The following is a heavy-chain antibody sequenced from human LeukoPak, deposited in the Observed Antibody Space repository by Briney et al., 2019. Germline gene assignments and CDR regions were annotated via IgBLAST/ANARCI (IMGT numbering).Heavy chain of an antibody. CDR3: AKDQKGYGSGSLDA. J-gene: IGHJ5*02. CDR2: ISGSGGTT. Sequence: GGSLRLSCSASGFTFSSYALNWVRQAPGRGLEWVSTISGSGGTTFYADSVKGRFTISRDSSKNTVYLQMNSLRADDTAVYYCAKDQKGYGSGSLDAWGQGTLVTVSS. V-gene: IGHV3-23*01. D-gene: IGHD3-10*01. CDR1: GFTFSSYA.